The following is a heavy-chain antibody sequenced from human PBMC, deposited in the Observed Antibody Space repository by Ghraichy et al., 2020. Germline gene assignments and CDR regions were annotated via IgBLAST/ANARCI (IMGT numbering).Heavy chain of an antibody. CDR3: ARSLLGDAFDI. CDR1: GGSISNGGYY. J-gene: IGHJ3*02. CDR2: IYYSGNT. V-gene: IGHV4-31*11. Sequence: SETLSLTCVISGGSISNGGYYWSWIRQYPGKGLEWIGSIYYSGNTSYHPSLKSRVSMSVDTSKNQFSLKVTSVTAQDTAVFYCARSLLGDAFDIWGQGTMVTVS.